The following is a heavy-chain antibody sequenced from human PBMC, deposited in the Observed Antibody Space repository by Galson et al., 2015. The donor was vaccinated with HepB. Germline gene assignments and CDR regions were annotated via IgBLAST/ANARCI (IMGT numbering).Heavy chain of an antibody. CDR2: ISGGSETI. CDR1: GFTFSSEN. V-gene: IGHV3-48*04. CDR3: ARGKSSSWFYS. D-gene: IGHD6-13*01. J-gene: IGHJ5*01. Sequence: SLRLSCAASGFTFSSENMNWVRQAPGKGLEWLSFISGGSETIFYADSVKGRFTISRDNAKNSLYLQMNSLRAEDTALYYCARGKSSSWFYSWGQGTLVTVSS.